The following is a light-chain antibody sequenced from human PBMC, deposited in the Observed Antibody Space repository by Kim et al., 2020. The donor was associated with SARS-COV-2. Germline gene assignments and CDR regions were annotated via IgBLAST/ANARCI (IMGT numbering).Light chain of an antibody. CDR3: QTWDSTTVI. V-gene: IGLV3-1*01. J-gene: IGLJ2*01. CDR2: QDN. CDR1: KLGAKS. Sequence: VAPQKTARSTCSGDKLGAKSTSWYQHKSGQSPVVVIYQDNRRPSGMTERFSGSSSGNTATLTISGTQPMDEADYYCQTWDSTTVIFGGGTQLTVL.